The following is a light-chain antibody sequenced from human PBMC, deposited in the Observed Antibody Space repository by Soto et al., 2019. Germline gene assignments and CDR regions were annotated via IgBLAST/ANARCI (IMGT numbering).Light chain of an antibody. J-gene: IGLJ1*01. CDR2: EVS. V-gene: IGLV2-14*01. Sequence: QSALTQPASVSGSPGQSITISCTGTSSDVDGYNYVSWYQQHPGKAPKLMIYEVSNRPSGVSNRFSGSKSGNTASLTISGLQAEDEADYYCSSYTSSSTVFGTGTKVTVL. CDR3: SSYTSSSTV. CDR1: SSDVDGYNY.